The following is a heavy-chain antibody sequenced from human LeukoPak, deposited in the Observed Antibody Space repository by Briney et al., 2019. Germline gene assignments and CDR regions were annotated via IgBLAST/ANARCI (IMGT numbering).Heavy chain of an antibody. CDR1: GYSLSSGYY. V-gene: IGHV4-38-2*02. CDR2: IYHSGST. D-gene: IGHD1-26*01. Sequence: SETLSLTCTVSGYSLSSGYYWGWIRQPPGKGLEWIGSIYHSGSTYYNPSLKSRVTISVDTSKNQFSLKLSSVTAADTAVYYCAREGDSGSSEYDYWGQGTLVTVSS. CDR3: AREGDSGSSEYDY. J-gene: IGHJ4*02.